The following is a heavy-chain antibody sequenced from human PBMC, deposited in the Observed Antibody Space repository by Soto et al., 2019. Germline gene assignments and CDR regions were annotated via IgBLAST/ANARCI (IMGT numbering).Heavy chain of an antibody. CDR1: GFTFSSYW. J-gene: IGHJ5*02. D-gene: IGHD6-13*01. V-gene: IGHV3-7*03. Sequence: GGSRRLSCAASGFTFSSYWISWVRQAPGKGREWGANIKQDGREKYYVDSVKGRFTISRDNAKNSLYLQMNSLRAEATAVYYCARDLVRSSSWHCFDPCGQGTLVTVSS. CDR3: ARDLVRSSSWHCFDP. CDR2: IKQDGREK.